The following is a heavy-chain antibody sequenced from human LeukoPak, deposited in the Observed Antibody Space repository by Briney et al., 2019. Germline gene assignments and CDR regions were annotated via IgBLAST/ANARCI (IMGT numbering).Heavy chain of an antibody. D-gene: IGHD2-15*01. CDR1: GFTFRSYG. J-gene: IGHJ4*02. Sequence: PGMSLRLSCAASGFTFRSYGMHWVRQAPGKGLEWVAVAADDGNHKVYADSAKGRFTIYRDNSKNTLYLQMDSLRAEDTAVYYCAREAAWGQWYFDYWGQGTLVTVSS. CDR3: AREAAWGQWYFDY. CDR2: AADDGNHK. V-gene: IGHV3-30*03.